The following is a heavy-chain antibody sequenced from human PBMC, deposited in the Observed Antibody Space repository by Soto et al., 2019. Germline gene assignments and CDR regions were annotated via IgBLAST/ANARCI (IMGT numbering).Heavy chain of an antibody. J-gene: IGHJ4*02. CDR3: ARNDGDDSTNF. Sequence: QVQLLQSGPEVKRPGASVKVSCQASGYTFTAYGLNWVRRAQGRGLEWMGRIATHDGSSVSAQRLQDRLTLTRDSFTSTAYMELWGLTSDDTGLYYCARNDGDDSTNFWGQGTLVTVSS. V-gene: IGHV1-18*01. D-gene: IGHD3-22*01. CDR2: IATHDGSS. CDR1: GYTFTAYG.